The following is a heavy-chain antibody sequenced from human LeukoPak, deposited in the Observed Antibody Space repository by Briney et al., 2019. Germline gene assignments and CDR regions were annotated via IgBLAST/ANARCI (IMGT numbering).Heavy chain of an antibody. D-gene: IGHD3-10*01. CDR1: GFTFISYG. V-gene: IGHV3-30*02. CDR3: AKDLMRDRWFGES. CDR2: IRNDGSNK. Sequence: GGSLRLSCAASGFTFISYGMHWVRQAPGKGLEWVAFIRNDGSNKYYADSVKGRFTISRDSSKNTLYLQMNSLRAEDTAVYYCAKDLMRDRWFGESWGQGTLVTVSS. J-gene: IGHJ5*02.